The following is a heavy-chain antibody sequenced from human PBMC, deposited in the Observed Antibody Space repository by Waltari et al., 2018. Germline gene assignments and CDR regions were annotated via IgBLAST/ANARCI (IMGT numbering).Heavy chain of an antibody. CDR3: ATDPKYVLRFLEWLSANHYGMDV. CDR2: VEPEDGET. V-gene: IGHV1-69-2*01. D-gene: IGHD3-3*01. J-gene: IGHJ6*02. CDR1: YY. Sequence: YYMHWVQQAPGKGLEWMGLVEPEDGETIYAEKFQGRVTITADTSTDTAYMELSSLRSEDTAVYYCATDPKYVLRFLEWLSANHYGMDVWGQGTTVTVSS.